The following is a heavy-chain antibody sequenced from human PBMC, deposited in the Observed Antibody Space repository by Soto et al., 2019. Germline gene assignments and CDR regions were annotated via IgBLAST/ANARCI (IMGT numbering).Heavy chain of an antibody. J-gene: IGHJ4*02. Sequence: GESLKISCKGSGSSFTSYWIGWVRQMPGKGLEWMGIIYPGDSDTRYSPSFQGQVTISADKSISTAYLQWSSLKASDTAMYYCARPGGYSGYDFSHFDYWGQGTLVTVSS. CDR3: ARPGGYSGYDFSHFDY. CDR1: GSSFTSYW. D-gene: IGHD5-12*01. V-gene: IGHV5-51*01. CDR2: IYPGDSDT.